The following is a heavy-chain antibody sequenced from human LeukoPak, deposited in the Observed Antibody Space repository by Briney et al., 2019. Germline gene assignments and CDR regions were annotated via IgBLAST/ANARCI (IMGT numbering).Heavy chain of an antibody. J-gene: IGHJ5*02. V-gene: IGHV1-46*01. CDR2: INPSGQWT. CDR3: ARDNSVRDTAWWFDP. D-gene: IGHD2-21*02. CDR1: GYTFTRYG. Sequence: ASVKVSCKASGYTFTRYGISWLRQAPGQGLEWMGLINPSGQWTSYAQKFQGRVTLTRDVSTSTDYLELSSPRSEDTAVYYCARDNSVRDTAWWFDPWGQGTRVTVSS.